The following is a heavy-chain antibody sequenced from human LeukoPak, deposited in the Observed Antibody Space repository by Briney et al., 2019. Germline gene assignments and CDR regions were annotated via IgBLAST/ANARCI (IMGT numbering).Heavy chain of an antibody. CDR3: ARVTGTYYYDSSGLNPDY. Sequence: ASVKVSCKASGYIFISYAMHWVRQAPGQRLEWMGSINAGTGNTKYSQEFQGRVTITRDTSASTAYMELRSLRSDDTAVYYCARVTGTYYYDSSGLNPDYWGQGTLVTVSS. D-gene: IGHD3-22*01. CDR2: INAGTGNT. V-gene: IGHV1-3*01. CDR1: GYIFISYA. J-gene: IGHJ4*02.